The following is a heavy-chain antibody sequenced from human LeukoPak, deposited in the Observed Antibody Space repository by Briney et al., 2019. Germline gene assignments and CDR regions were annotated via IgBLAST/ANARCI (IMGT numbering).Heavy chain of an antibody. CDR1: GFTFSSYA. V-gene: IGHV3-30-3*01. J-gene: IGHJ4*02. Sequence: PGGSLRLSCAASGFTFSSYAMHWVRQAPGKGLEWVAVISYDGSNKYYADSEKGRFTISRDNSKNTLYLQMNSLRAEDTAVYYCARDPEENYDSPKYDYWGQGTLVTVSS. CDR2: ISYDGSNK. D-gene: IGHD3-22*01. CDR3: ARDPEENYDSPKYDY.